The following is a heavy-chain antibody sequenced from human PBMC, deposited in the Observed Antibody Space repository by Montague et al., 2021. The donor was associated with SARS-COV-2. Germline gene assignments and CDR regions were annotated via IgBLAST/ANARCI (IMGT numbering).Heavy chain of an antibody. CDR3: ARDSRHQLYGTYYYYYYMDV. CDR2: IYTSGST. V-gene: IGHV4-61*02. CDR1: GGSISSGSYY. Sequence: TLSLTCTVSGGSISSGSYYWSWIRQPAGKGLEWIGRIYTSGSTNYNPSLKSRVTISVDTSKNQFSLKLSSVTAADTAVYYCARDSRHQLYGTYYYYYYMDVWGQGTTVTVSS. J-gene: IGHJ6*03. D-gene: IGHD6-13*01.